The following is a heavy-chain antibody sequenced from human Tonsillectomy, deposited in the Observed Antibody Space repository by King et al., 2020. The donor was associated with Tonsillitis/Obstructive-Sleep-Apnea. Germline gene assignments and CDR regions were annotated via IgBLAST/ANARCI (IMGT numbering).Heavy chain of an antibody. CDR2: IIPILDMA. Sequence: QLVQSGAEVRKPGSSVKVSCKASGGTFSSSFISWVRQAPGQGLEWMGGIIPILDMANYAQNFQGRLTIIANKSTSTAYMELSSLRSEDTAVYYCERETTSGKDYDMDVRGQGTTVTVSS. V-gene: IGHV1-69*10. D-gene: IGHD3-10*01. J-gene: IGHJ6*02. CDR1: GGTFSSSF. CDR3: ERETTSGKDYDMDV.